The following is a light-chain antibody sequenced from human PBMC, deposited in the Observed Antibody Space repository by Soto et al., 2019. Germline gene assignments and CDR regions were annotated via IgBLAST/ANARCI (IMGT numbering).Light chain of an antibody. J-gene: IGKJ1*01. CDR3: QQYNTSPRT. CDR1: QSISSW. Sequence: IQMTQSPSTLSASVGDRVTITCRASQSISSWLAWYQQKPGKAPKLLIYDASSLESGVPSRFSGSGSGTEFTLTISRLEPEDFAVYYCQQYNTSPRTFGQGTKVDIK. CDR2: DAS. V-gene: IGKV1-5*01.